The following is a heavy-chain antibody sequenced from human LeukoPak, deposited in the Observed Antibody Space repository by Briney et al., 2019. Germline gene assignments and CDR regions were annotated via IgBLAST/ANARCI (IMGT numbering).Heavy chain of an antibody. J-gene: IGHJ4*02. CDR2: IYYSGST. D-gene: IGHD1-1*01. V-gene: IGHV4-39*01. CDR1: GGSISSSSYY. Sequence: PETLSLTCTVSGGSISSSSYYWGWIRQPPGKGLEWIGSIYYSGSTYYNPSLKSRVTISVDTSKNQFSLKLSSVTAADTAVYYCARQTAGVMPLDYWGQGTLVTVSS. CDR3: ARQTAGVMPLDY.